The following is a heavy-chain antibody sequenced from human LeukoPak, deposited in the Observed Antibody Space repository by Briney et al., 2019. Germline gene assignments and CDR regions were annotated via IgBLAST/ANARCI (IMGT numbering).Heavy chain of an antibody. CDR1: GGSISSSSYY. V-gene: IGHV4-39*07. Sequence: SETMSLTCTVSGGSISSSSYYWGWIRQPPGKGLEWIGSLYYSGSTYYNPSLKSRVTMSVDTSKNQFSLKMNSATAADTAVYFCARGGPTYYYDSSGYPLDYWGQGTLVTVSS. D-gene: IGHD3-22*01. CDR3: ARGGPTYYYDSSGYPLDY. J-gene: IGHJ4*02. CDR2: LYYSGST.